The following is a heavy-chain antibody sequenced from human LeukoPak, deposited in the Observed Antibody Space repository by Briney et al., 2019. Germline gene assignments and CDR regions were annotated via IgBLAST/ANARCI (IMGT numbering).Heavy chain of an antibody. V-gene: IGHV4-34*01. D-gene: IGHD1-1*01. Sequence: SETLSLTCAVYGGSFSGYYWSWIRQPPGKGLEWIGEINHSGNTNYNPSLKSRVTISVDTSKNQFSLKLNSVTAADTAVYYCARLQLLTLDYWGQGTLVTVSS. CDR2: INHSGNT. CDR1: GGSFSGYY. J-gene: IGHJ4*02. CDR3: ARLQLLTLDY.